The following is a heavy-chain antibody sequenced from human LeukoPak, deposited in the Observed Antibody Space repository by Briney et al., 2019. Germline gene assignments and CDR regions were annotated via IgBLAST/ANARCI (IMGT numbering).Heavy chain of an antibody. J-gene: IGHJ4*02. CDR3: ARDGSSNGSGGALANYFDY. D-gene: IGHD3-10*01. V-gene: IGHV3-53*01. Sequence: GGSLRLSCAASGFTVSSNYMSWVRQAPGKGLEWVSVIYSGGSTYYADSVKGRFTISRDNSKNTLYLQMNSLRAEDTAVYYCARDGSSNGSGGALANYFDYWGQGTLVTVSS. CDR2: IYSGGST. CDR1: GFTVSSNY.